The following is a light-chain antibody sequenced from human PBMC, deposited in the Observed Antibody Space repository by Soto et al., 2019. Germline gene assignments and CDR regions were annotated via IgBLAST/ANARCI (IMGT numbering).Light chain of an antibody. V-gene: IGLV2-14*01. J-gene: IGLJ2*01. CDR2: DVS. CDR3: CSYTSSSTLV. CDR1: SSDVGGYNY. Sequence: QSALTQPASVSGSPGQSITISCTGTSSDVGGYNYVSWYQQHPGKAPRLMIYDVSSRPSGVSNRFSGSKSGNTASLTISGLQAEDGADYYCCSYTSSSTLVFGGGTKLTVL.